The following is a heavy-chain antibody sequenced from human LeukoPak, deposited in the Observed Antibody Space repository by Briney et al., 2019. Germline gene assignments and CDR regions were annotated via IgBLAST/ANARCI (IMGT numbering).Heavy chain of an antibody. CDR2: INPSGGDT. V-gene: IGHV1-46*01. D-gene: IGHD5-18*01. CDR1: GYTFTMYY. CDR3: ARGEGYSYGYGDN. Sequence: GASLKVSSKASGYTFTMYYMHWVRQAPGQGLEWMGTINPSGGDTRYAQKFQGRVTMTRDTSTSTVYMELSSLTSDDTAVYYCARGEGYSYGYGDNWGQGTLVTVSS. J-gene: IGHJ4*02.